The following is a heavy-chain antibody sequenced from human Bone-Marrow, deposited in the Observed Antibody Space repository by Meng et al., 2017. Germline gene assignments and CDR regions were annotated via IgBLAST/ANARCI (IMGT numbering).Heavy chain of an antibody. Sequence: GESLKISCTVSGFTFGDYAMTWVRQAPGKGLEWVGFIRSKAYGGKTEYAASVKGRLTISRDDSKSIAYLQMNSLKTEDTAVYYCTRRNGWAVDYWGQGTLVTVSS. J-gene: IGHJ4*02. V-gene: IGHV3-49*04. CDR3: TRRNGWAVDY. CDR2: IRSKAYGGKT. CDR1: GFTFGDYA. D-gene: IGHD6-19*01.